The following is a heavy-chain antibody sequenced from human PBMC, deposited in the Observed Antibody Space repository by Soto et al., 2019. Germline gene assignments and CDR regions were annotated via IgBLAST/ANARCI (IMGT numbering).Heavy chain of an antibody. CDR2: IKYDGAEK. J-gene: IGHJ4*02. V-gene: IGHV3-7*05. Sequence: EVQLAEAGGGLVQWGGSLRLSCAASGFTFSDYWMNWVRQAPGKGLEWVASIKYDGAEKSYVDSVKGRFTISRDNPKNSVSLQMASLRAEDTAVYYCARDGVAPGLYFDHWGQGTPVTVSS. D-gene: IGHD6-13*01. CDR1: GFTFSDYW. CDR3: ARDGVAPGLYFDH.